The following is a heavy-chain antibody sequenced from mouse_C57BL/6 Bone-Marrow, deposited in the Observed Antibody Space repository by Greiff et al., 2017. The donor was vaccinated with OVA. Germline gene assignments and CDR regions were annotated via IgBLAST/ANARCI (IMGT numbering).Heavy chain of an antibody. CDR2: INPNNGGT. Sequence: EVQLQQSGPELVKPGASVKISCKASGYTFTDYYMNWVKQSHGKSLEWIGDINPNNGGTSYNQSLKGKATLTVDKSSSTAYMELRSLTSEDSAVYYCARRPYWYAMDCWGQGPSVTVAS. D-gene: IGHD4-1*01. J-gene: IGHJ4*01. CDR1: GYTFTDYY. CDR3: ARRPYWYAMDC. V-gene: IGHV1-26*01.